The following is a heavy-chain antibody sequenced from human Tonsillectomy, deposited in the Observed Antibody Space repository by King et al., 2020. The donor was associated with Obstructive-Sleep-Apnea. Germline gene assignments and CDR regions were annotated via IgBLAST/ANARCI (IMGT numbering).Heavy chain of an antibody. CDR1: GFTFSNFD. CDR3: AKDQCSGGSCYPGV. V-gene: IGHV3-30*02. CDR2: IRYDGANK. Sequence: QVQLVESGGGVVQPGKSLRLSCAASGFTFSNFDMHWVRQAPGKGQEWVAFIRYDGANKYYADSVKGRFTFSRDNSKNTVYLQMNSLRPEDTAVYYCAKDQCSGGSCYPGVWGQGTLVTVSS. J-gene: IGHJ4*02. D-gene: IGHD2-15*01.